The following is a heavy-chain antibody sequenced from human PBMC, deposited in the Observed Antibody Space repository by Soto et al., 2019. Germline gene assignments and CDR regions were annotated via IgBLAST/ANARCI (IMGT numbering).Heavy chain of an antibody. V-gene: IGHV5-51*01. J-gene: IGHJ6*02. D-gene: IGHD6-13*01. CDR2: IYPGDSDT. Sequence: ESLKISCKCSGYSFTSYWIGWVRQMPGKGLEWRGIIYPGDSDTRYSPSFQGQVTISADKSISTAYLQWSSLKASDTAMYYCARNLIADYYYYGMDVWGQGTTVTVSS. CDR1: GYSFTSYW. CDR3: ARNLIADYYYYGMDV.